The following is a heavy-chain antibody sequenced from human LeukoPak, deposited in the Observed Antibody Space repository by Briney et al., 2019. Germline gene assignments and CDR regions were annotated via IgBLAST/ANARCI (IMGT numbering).Heavy chain of an antibody. CDR1: GFTFSSYW. Sequence: GGSPRLSCVVSGFTFSSYWMSWVRQAPGRGLEWVANMKQDGSEKYYVDSVKGRFTISRDNAKNSLYLQMNSLRAEDTAVYYCAKKDPTVTTFDYWGQGTLVTVSS. V-gene: IGHV3-7*03. CDR2: MKQDGSEK. D-gene: IGHD4-11*01. CDR3: AKKDPTVTTFDY. J-gene: IGHJ4*02.